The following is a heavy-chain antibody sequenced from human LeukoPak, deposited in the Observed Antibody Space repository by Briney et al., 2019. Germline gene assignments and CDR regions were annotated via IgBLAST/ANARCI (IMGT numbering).Heavy chain of an antibody. CDR3: ARDESEDYNWFDP. Sequence: PGGSLRLSCAASGFTFSDYYMSWIRQAPGKGLEWVSYISSSGSTIYYADSVKGRFTISRDNAKNSLYLQMNSLRAEDTAVYYCARDESEDYNWFDPWGQGTLVTVSS. CDR2: ISSSGSTI. J-gene: IGHJ5*02. CDR1: GFTFSDYY. V-gene: IGHV3-11*04. D-gene: IGHD2-15*01.